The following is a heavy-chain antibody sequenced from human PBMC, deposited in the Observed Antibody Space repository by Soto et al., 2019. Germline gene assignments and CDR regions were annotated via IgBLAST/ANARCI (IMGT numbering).Heavy chain of an antibody. CDR3: AREKGVATIFGALRDHYYYGMDV. J-gene: IGHJ6*02. Sequence: PSETLSLTCTVSGGSVSSGSYYWSWIRQPPGKGLEWIGYIYYSGSTNYNPSLKSRVTISVDTSKNQFSLKLSSVTAADTAVYYCAREKGVATIFGALRDHYYYGMDVWGQGTTVTVSS. CDR1: GGSVSSGSYY. V-gene: IGHV4-61*01. CDR2: IYYSGST. D-gene: IGHD3-3*01.